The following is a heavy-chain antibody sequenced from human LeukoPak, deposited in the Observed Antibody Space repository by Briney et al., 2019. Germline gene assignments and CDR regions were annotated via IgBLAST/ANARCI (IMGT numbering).Heavy chain of an antibody. CDR2: ISDSSTYI. CDR1: GFTFSTYS. Sequence: GGSLTLSCTASGFTFSTYSMTWVRQAPGKGLEWVSSISDSSTYIYYTDSVKGRFTISRDNAKNSLYLQMNSLRAEDTAVYYCARDLRYCSSTSCPHLVWGQGTLVTVSS. CDR3: ARDLRYCSSTSCPHLV. J-gene: IGHJ4*02. V-gene: IGHV3-21*01. D-gene: IGHD2-2*01.